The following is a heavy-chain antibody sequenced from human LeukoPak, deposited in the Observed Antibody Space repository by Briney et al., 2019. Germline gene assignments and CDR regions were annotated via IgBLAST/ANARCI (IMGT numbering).Heavy chain of an antibody. CDR2: IYYSGST. CDR1: GGSISSYY. D-gene: IGHD5-18*01. J-gene: IGHJ4*02. CDR3: AGVSSYGLYYFDY. V-gene: IGHV4-59*01. Sequence: KTSETLSLTCTVSGGSISSYYWSWIRQPPGKGLEWIGYIYYSGSTNYNPSLKSRVTISVDTSKNQFSLKLSSVTAADTAVYYCAGVSSYGLYYFDYWGQGTLVTVSS.